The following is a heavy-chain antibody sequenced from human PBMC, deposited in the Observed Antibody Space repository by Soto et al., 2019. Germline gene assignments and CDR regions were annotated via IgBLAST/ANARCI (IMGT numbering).Heavy chain of an antibody. Sequence: ASVKVSCKVSGYTLTELSMHWVRQAPGKGLEWMGGFDPEDGETIYAQKFQGRVTMTEDTSTDTAYMELSSLRSEDTAVYYCATALYRSNRFDPWGKGTLVTVCS. CDR2: FDPEDGET. V-gene: IGHV1-24*01. J-gene: IGHJ5*02. D-gene: IGHD1-26*01. CDR1: GYTLTELS. CDR3: ATALYRSNRFDP.